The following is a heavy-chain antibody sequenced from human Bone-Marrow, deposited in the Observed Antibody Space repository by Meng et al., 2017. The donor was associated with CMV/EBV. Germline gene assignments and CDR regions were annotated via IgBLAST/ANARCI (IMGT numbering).Heavy chain of an antibody. J-gene: IGHJ4*01. CDR2: INPNSGGT. CDR3: ARDRALERRGQPDY. CDR1: GYTFTGYY. D-gene: IGHD1-1*01. Sequence: ASVKVSCKASGYTFTGYYMHWVRQAPGQGLEWMGWINPNSGGTNYAQKFQGRVTMTRDTSISTAYMELSRLRSDDTAVYYCARDRALERRGQPDYWGHGTLVTVSS. V-gene: IGHV1-2*02.